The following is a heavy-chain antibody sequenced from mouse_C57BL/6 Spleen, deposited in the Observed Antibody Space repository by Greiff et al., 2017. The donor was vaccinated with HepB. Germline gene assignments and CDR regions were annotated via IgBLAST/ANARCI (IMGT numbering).Heavy chain of an antibody. V-gene: IGHV5-4*01. CDR2: ISDGGSYT. Sequence: EVNLVESGGGLVKPGGSLKLSCAASGFTFSSYAMSWVRQTPEKRLEWVATISDGGSYTYYPDNVKGRFTISRDNAKNNLYLQMSHLKSEDTAMYYCARDPYGNYYFDYWGQGTTLTVSS. D-gene: IGHD2-1*01. J-gene: IGHJ2*01. CDR1: GFTFSSYA. CDR3: ARDPYGNYYFDY.